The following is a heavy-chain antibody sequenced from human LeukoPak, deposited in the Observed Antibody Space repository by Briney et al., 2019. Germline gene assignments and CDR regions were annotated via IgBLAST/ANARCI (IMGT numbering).Heavy chain of an antibody. Sequence: PGGSLRLSCAASGFTFSSYSMNWVRQAPGKGLEWVSSISSSSSYIYYADSVKGRFTISRDNSKNTLYLQMNSLGAEDTAVYYCAKDRYYDRSGYYHPVYHFDYWGQGTQVTVSS. D-gene: IGHD3-22*01. CDR2: ISSSSSYI. V-gene: IGHV3-21*01. CDR3: AKDRYYDRSGYYHPVYHFDY. CDR1: GFTFSSYS. J-gene: IGHJ4*02.